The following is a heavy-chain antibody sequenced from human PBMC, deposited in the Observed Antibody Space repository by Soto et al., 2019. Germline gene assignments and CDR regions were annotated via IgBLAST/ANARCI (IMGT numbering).Heavy chain of an antibody. V-gene: IGHV3-11*01. D-gene: IGHD3-3*02. Sequence: GGSLRLSCAASGFTFSDYSISRIRQAPGKGLECISYISTSGRTIYYADSVKGRFTISRDNAKNSLYLQMNSLRAEDTALYYCARVHFWAMDVWGQGTTVTVSS. CDR1: GFTFSDYS. CDR2: ISTSGRTI. J-gene: IGHJ6*02. CDR3: ARVHFWAMDV.